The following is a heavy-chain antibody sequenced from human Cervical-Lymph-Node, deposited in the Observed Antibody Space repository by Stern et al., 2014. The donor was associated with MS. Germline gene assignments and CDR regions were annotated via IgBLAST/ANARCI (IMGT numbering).Heavy chain of an antibody. CDR1: GSTFTSYG. CDR2: ISPYNGNP. Sequence: QVQLVESGAEVKKPGASVKVSCQASGSTFTSYGISWVRQAPGQGLEWMGWISPYNGNPNYAHKLQGRVTMTTDTSTSTAYMELRSVRSDDTAVYYCAGETGSPYGMDVWGQGTTVTVSS. D-gene: IGHD1-1*01. J-gene: IGHJ6*02. V-gene: IGHV1-18*01. CDR3: AGETGSPYGMDV.